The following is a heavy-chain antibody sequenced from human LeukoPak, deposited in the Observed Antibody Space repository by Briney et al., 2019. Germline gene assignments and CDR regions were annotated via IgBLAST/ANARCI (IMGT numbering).Heavy chain of an antibody. D-gene: IGHD6-19*01. Sequence: PGRSLRLSCAASGFTFSSYGMHWVRQAPGKGLEWVAVISYDGSNKHYADSVKGRFTISRDNSKNTLYLQMNSLRAEDTAVYYCAKLPIAVASDAFDIWGQGTMVTVSS. J-gene: IGHJ3*02. CDR3: AKLPIAVASDAFDI. CDR1: GFTFSSYG. CDR2: ISYDGSNK. V-gene: IGHV3-30*18.